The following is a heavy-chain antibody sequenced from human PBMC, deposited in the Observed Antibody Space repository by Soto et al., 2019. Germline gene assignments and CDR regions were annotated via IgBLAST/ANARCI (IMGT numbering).Heavy chain of an antibody. CDR2: IWYDGSNK. CDR3: ARDLEAITMIVGGAFDI. Sequence: GGSLRLSCAASGFTLSSYGMHWVRQAPGKGLEWVAVIWYDGSNKYYADSVKGRFTISRDNSKNTLYLQMNSLRAEDTAVYYCARDLEAITMIVGGAFDIWGQG. D-gene: IGHD3-22*01. CDR1: GFTLSSYG. V-gene: IGHV3-33*08. J-gene: IGHJ3*02.